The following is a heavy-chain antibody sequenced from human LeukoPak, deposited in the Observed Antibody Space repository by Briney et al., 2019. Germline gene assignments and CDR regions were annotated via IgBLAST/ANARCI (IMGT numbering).Heavy chain of an antibody. D-gene: IGHD2-15*01. CDR3: ARDTALKDIVVVVAATPLQH. Sequence: GRSLRLSCAASGFTFSSYAMHWVRQAPGKGLEWVAVISYDGSNKYYADSVKGRFTISRDNSKNTLYLQMNSLRAEDTAVYYCARDTALKDIVVVVAATPLQHWGQGTLVTVSS. CDR1: GFTFSSYA. CDR2: ISYDGSNK. V-gene: IGHV3-30-3*01. J-gene: IGHJ1*01.